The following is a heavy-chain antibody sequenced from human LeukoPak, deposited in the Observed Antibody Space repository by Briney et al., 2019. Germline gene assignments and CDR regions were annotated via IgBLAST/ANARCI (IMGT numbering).Heavy chain of an antibody. V-gene: IGHV4-34*01. CDR3: AISSGYYWDDASDI. D-gene: IGHD3-22*01. J-gene: IGHJ3*02. CDR2: INHSGST. Sequence: SETLSRTCAAYGGSFSSYYWSWIRQPPGKGLEWIGEINHSGSTNYNPSLKSRVTISVDTSKNQFSLMLSSVTAADTAEYYCAISSGYYWDDASDIWGQGTMVTASS. CDR1: GGSFSSYY.